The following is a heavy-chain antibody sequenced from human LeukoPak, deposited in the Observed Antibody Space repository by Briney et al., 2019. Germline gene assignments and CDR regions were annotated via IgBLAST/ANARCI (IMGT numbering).Heavy chain of an antibody. V-gene: IGHV3-23*01. CDR1: GITLSNYG. Sequence: GGSLRLSCAVSGITLSNYGMSWVRQAPGKGLEWVAGISDSGGSTNYADSVKVRFTISRDNPKNTLYLQMNSLRAEDTAAYFCAKRGVVIRVILVGFHKEAYYFDSWGQGALVTVSS. CDR2: ISDSGGST. D-gene: IGHD3-22*01. J-gene: IGHJ4*02. CDR3: AKRGVVIRVILVGFHKEAYYFDS.